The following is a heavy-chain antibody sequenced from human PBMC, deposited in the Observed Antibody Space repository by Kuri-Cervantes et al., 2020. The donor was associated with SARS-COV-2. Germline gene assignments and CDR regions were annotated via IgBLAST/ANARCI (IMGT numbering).Heavy chain of an antibody. CDR2: VSDDGATT. Sequence: GESLKISCAASGINFDNYAMYWVRQAPGKGLEWVSGVSDDGATTYYADSVKGRFTISRDNSKNTLYLQINSLRAEDTAVYHCAKPTLATRPRWFHAWGQGTLVTVSS. D-gene: IGHD4-23*01. V-gene: IGHV3-23*01. CDR1: GINFDNYA. J-gene: IGHJ5*02. CDR3: AKPTLATRPRWFHA.